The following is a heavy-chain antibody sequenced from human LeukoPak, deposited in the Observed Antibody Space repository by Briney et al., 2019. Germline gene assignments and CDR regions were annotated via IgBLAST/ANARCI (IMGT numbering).Heavy chain of an antibody. CDR3: ARRIAAQGPFDY. V-gene: IGHV4-59*08. J-gene: IGHJ4*02. Sequence: SETLSLTCTVSGGSISSYYWSWIRQPPGKGLEWIGYIYYSGTTNYNPSLKSRVTISLDTSKNQFSLKLSSVTASDTAVYYCARRIAAQGPFDYWGQGTLVTVSS. CDR1: GGSISSYY. CDR2: IYYSGTT. D-gene: IGHD6-6*01.